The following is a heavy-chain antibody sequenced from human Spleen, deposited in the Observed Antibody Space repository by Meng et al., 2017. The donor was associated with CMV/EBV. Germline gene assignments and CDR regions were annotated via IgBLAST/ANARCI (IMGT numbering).Heavy chain of an antibody. CDR3: ARALYCSTTSCYRGSYYDLLTSRSLYNFYGMDV. D-gene: IGHD2-2*01. Sequence: GESLKISCAASGFTFNGYNMNWVRQAPGKGLEWVASISTSTYIFYTDSVKGRFTISRDNANSALYLQMDSLRAEDTAVYYCARALYCSTTSCYRGSYYDLLTSRSLYNFYGMDVWGQGATVTVSS. CDR1: GFTFNGYN. CDR2: ISTSTYI. V-gene: IGHV3-21*01. J-gene: IGHJ6*02.